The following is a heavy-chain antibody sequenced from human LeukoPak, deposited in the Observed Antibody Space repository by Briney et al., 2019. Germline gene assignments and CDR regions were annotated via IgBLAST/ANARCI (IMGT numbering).Heavy chain of an antibody. J-gene: IGHJ4*02. CDR3: TRGRIDGYTDY. V-gene: IGHV3-7*01. D-gene: IGHD5-24*01. CDR1: GFTFSSYW. CDR2: IKKDGSEK. Sequence: PGGSLRLSCAASGFTFSSYWMSWVRQAPGKGLEWVANIKKDGSEKYYVDSVKGRFTISRDNAKNSLYLQMNSLRAEDTAVYYCTRGRIDGYTDYWGQGTLVTVSS.